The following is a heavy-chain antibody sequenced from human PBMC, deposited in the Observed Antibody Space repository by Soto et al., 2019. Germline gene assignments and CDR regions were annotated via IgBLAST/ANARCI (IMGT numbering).Heavy chain of an antibody. V-gene: IGHV4-39*01. CDR1: GGSISSSSYY. J-gene: IGHJ5*02. Sequence: QLQLQESGPGLVKPSETLSLTCTVSGGSISSSSYYWGWIRQPPGKGLEWIGSIYYSGSTYYNPSLKRRVTISVDTSKNQFSLKLSSVTAADTAVYYCARPSIAAAGSRGWFDPWGQGTLVTVSS. D-gene: IGHD6-13*01. CDR2: IYYSGST. CDR3: ARPSIAAAGSRGWFDP.